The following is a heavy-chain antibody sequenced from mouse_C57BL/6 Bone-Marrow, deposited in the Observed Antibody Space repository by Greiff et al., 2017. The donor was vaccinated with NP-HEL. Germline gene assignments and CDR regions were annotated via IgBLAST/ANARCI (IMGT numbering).Heavy chain of an antibody. V-gene: IGHV2-9-1*01. CDR3: ARGYYYGSSYYAMDY. Sequence: QVQLQQSGPGLVAPSQSLSITCTVSGFSLTSYAISWVRQPPGKGLEWLGVIWTGGGTNYNSALKSRLSISKDNSKSQVFLKMNSLQTDDTARYYCARGYYYGSSYYAMDYWGQGTSVTVSS. CDR1: GFSLTSYA. D-gene: IGHD1-1*01. J-gene: IGHJ4*01. CDR2: IWTGGGT.